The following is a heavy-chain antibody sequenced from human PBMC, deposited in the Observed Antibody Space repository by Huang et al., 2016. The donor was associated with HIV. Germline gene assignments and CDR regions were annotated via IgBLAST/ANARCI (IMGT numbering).Heavy chain of an antibody. V-gene: IGHV4-34*02. CDR1: GGSLSDYY. J-gene: IGHJ4*02. CDR2: GNHRVLS. D-gene: IGHD2-21*02. CDR3: ARPRMTATSSDSTWSFFDS. Sequence: QVQLQQWGAGLLKPSGVLSLKCAVYGGSLSDYYWTWIRQSPGKGLEWIGEGNHRVLSTYNPSCRSRVTMAVDMSKNQFSLNLTSLTVADTAVYYCARPRMTATSSDSTWSFFDSWGQGTLVIVSS.